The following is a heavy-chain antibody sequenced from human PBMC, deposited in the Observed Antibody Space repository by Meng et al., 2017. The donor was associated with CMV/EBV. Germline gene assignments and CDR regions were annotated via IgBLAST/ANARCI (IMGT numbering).Heavy chain of an antibody. D-gene: IGHD6-13*01. CDR3: ARVPYSGSWYEPSPVY. J-gene: IGHJ4*02. V-gene: IGHV3-21*01. Sequence: GGSLRLSCAASGFTFSSYSMNWVRQAPGKGLEWVSSISSSSSYIYYADSVKGRFTISRDNSKNSLYLQMNSLRAEDTAVYYCARVPYSGSWYEPSPVYWGQGTLVTVSS. CDR1: GFTFSSYS. CDR2: ISSSSSYI.